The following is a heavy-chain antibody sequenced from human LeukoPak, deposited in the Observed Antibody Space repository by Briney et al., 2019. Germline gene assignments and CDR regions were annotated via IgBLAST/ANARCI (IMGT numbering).Heavy chain of an antibody. CDR2: IWYDGSNK. J-gene: IGHJ4*02. V-gene: IGHV3-33*01. Sequence: YPGRSLRLSCAASGFTFSSYGMHWVRQAPGKGPEWVAVIWYDGSNKYYADSVKGRFTISRDNSKNTLYLQMNSLRAEDTAVYYCARDYGSGSFNYFDYWGQGTLVTVSS. CDR1: GFTFSSYG. D-gene: IGHD3-10*01. CDR3: ARDYGSGSFNYFDY.